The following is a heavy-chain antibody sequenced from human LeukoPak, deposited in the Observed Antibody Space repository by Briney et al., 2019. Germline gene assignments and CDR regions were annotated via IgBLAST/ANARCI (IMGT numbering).Heavy chain of an antibody. CDR1: GASINSITYY. CDR2: IYYSGST. Sequence: PSETLSLTCTVSGASINSITYYWGWIRQPPGRGLEWIGYIYYSGSTYYTTSLKSRVTISIDTSNSQFSLELTSVTAADTAVYYCARYHSTWGFNYWGQGTLVTVSS. V-gene: IGHV4-39*01. J-gene: IGHJ4*02. D-gene: IGHD2-2*01. CDR3: ARYHSTWGFNY.